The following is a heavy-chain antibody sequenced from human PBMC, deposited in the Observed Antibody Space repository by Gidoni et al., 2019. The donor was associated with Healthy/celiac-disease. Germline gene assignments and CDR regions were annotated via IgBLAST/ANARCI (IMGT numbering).Heavy chain of an antibody. Sequence: QVQLQQWGAGLLKPSETLSLTCAVYGGSFSGDYWSWIRQPPGKGLEWIGEINHSGSTNYHPSLKSRVTISVDTSKNQFSLKLSSVTAADTAVYYCARGPWPPDYYYYYYGMDVWGQGTTVTVSS. CDR1: GGSFSGDY. CDR2: INHSGST. J-gene: IGHJ6*02. V-gene: IGHV4-34*01. CDR3: ARGPWPPDYYYYYYGMDV. D-gene: IGHD5-12*01.